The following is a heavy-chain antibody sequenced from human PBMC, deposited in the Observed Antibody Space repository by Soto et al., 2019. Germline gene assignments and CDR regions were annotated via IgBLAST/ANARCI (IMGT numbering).Heavy chain of an antibody. D-gene: IGHD1-1*01. J-gene: IGHJ3*02. CDR3: ARGSQLERDAIDM. Sequence: QVQLQESGPGLVKPSQTLSLTCTVSSVSINSGGYYWSWIRQHPGKGLEWIGYIYYTGSTYYNPPLKSRGTMSLDTYKNQFSLQLNSVTASDTAVYYCARGSQLERDAIDMWGQGTMVTVS. CDR1: SVSINSGGYY. CDR2: IYYTGST. V-gene: IGHV4-31*03.